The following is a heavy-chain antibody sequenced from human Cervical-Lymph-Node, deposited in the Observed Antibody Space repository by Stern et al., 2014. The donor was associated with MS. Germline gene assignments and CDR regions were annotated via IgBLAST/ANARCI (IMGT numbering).Heavy chain of an antibody. CDR3: ARVWGFGDYRLPDY. D-gene: IGHD4-17*01. V-gene: IGHV3-33*01. Sequence: VQLVESGGGVIQPGRSLRLSCAASGLPFTTYGMHWVRQAPGKGLEWVAAIWYDGTNEHYTDPVRGRFPISRDNLKKTPHLQMDSLGGEDPAGYYRARVWGFGDYRLPDYWGQGTLVTVPS. CDR1: GLPFTTYG. CDR2: IWYDGTNE. J-gene: IGHJ4*02.